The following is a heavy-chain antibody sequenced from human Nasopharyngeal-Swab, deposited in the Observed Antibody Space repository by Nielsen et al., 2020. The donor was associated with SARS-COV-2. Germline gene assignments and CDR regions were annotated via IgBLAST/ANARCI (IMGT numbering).Heavy chain of an antibody. V-gene: IGHV1-8*01. CDR3: ARDTRMSYYYYYGMDV. J-gene: IGHJ6*02. CDR2: MNPNSGNT. Sequence: ASVKVSCKASGYTFTSYDINWVRQATEQGLEWMGWMNPNSGNTGYAQKFQGRVTMTRNTSISTAYMELSSLRSEDTAVYYCARDTRMSYYYYYGMDVWGQGTTVTVSS. CDR1: GYTFTSYD. D-gene: IGHD2-15*01.